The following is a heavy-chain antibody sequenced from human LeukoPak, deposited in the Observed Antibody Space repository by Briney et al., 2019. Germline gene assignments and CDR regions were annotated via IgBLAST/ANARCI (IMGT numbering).Heavy chain of an antibody. D-gene: IGHD5-18*01. CDR1: GDSISSSSYY. Sequence: PSETLSLTCTVSGDSISSSSYYWGWIRQPPGKGLEWLGSINYSGTIFYSPSLNSRVTISVDTSGNQFSLKLTSATAADTAVYYCARHPGYSSGRWYFDFWGQGSLVTVSS. J-gene: IGHJ4*02. CDR2: INYSGTI. V-gene: IGHV4-39*01. CDR3: ARHPGYSSGRWYFDF.